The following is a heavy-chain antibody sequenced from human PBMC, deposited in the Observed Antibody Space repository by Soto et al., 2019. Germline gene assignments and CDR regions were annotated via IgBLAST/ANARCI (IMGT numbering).Heavy chain of an antibody. J-gene: IGHJ6*02. Sequence: SETLSLTCTVSGGSISSGDYYWSWIRQPPGKGLEWIGYIYYSGSTYYNPSLKSRVTISVDRSKNQFSLKLSSVTAADTAVYYCASQNYYDSSGYGMDVWGQGTTVTVSS. CDR1: GGSISSGDYY. D-gene: IGHD3-22*01. CDR3: ASQNYYDSSGYGMDV. V-gene: IGHV4-30-4*01. CDR2: IYYSGST.